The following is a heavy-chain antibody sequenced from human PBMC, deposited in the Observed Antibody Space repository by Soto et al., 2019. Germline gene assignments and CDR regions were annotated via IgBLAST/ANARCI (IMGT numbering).Heavy chain of an antibody. CDR2: ISSSSSTI. V-gene: IGHV3-48*02. CDR1: GFTFSSYS. CDR3: ARAPQYSSSWGLDY. Sequence: GGSLRLSCAASGFTFSSYSMNWVRQAPGKGLEWVSYISSSSSTIYYADSVKGRFTISRDNAKNSLYLQMNSLRDEDTAVYYCARAPQYSSSWGLDYWGQGTLVTVSS. J-gene: IGHJ4*02. D-gene: IGHD6-6*01.